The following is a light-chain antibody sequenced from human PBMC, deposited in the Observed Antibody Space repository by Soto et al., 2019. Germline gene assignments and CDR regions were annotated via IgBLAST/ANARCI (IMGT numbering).Light chain of an antibody. CDR3: QQDGSSPLT. CDR2: GAS. J-gene: IGKJ4*01. CDR1: QSVSSSY. V-gene: IGKV3-20*01. Sequence: EIVLTQSPGTLSLSPGERATLSCRASQSVSSSYLAWYQQKPGQAPRLLIYGASSRATGIPDRFSGSGSGTDFTRAISSLERGDVAVYYCQQDGSSPLTFGGGTKVDIK.